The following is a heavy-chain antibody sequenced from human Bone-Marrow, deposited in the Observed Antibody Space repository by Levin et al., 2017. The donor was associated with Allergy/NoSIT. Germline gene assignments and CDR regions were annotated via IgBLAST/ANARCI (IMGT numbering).Heavy chain of an antibody. Sequence: SCAASGFTFNDYTMHWVRQAPQRGLEWVSLISWDASTTYYADSVRGRFTISRDNSKNALYLQMNSLTTEDTALYYCAKDLSPRIAVTGNIEYWGLGTLVTVSS. V-gene: IGHV3-43*01. J-gene: IGHJ4*02. D-gene: IGHD6-19*01. CDR3: AKDLSPRIAVTGNIEY. CDR1: GFTFNDYT. CDR2: ISWDASTT.